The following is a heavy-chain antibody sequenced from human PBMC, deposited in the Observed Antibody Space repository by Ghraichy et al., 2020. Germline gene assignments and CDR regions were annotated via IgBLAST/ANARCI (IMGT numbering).Heavy chain of an antibody. CDR2: IYSGGST. V-gene: IGHV3-66*01. Sequence: GGSLRLSCAASGFTVSSNYMSWVRQAPGKGLEWVSVIYSGGSTYYADSVKGRFTISRDNSKNTLYLQMNSLRAEDTAVYYCASRSATVAGKILFDYWGQGTLVTVSS. D-gene: IGHD6-19*01. CDR1: GFTVSSNY. J-gene: IGHJ4*02. CDR3: ASRSATVAGKILFDY.